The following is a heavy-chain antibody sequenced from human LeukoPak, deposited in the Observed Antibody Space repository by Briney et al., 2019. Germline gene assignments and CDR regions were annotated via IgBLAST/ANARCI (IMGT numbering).Heavy chain of an antibody. CDR2: IIPIFGTA. J-gene: IGHJ4*02. CDR1: GGTFSSYA. D-gene: IGHD2-15*01. CDR3: ARDGYCSGGSCYDDY. Sequence: AASVKVSCKASGGTFSSYAISWVRQAPGQGLEWMGGIIPIFGTANYAQKFQGRVTITTDESTSTAYMELSSPRSEDTAVYYCARDGYCSGGSCYDDYWGQGTLVTVSS. V-gene: IGHV1-69*05.